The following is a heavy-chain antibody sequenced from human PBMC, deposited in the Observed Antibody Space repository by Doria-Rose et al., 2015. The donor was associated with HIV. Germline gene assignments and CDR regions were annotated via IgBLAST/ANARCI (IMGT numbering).Heavy chain of an antibody. J-gene: IGHJ4*02. D-gene: IGHD6-13*01. CDR2: IFSDDER. V-gene: IGHV2-26*01. CDR1: GVSLSSPGMG. CDR3: ARIKSSRWYHKYYFDF. Sequence: TLKESGPVLVKPTEALTLTCTVSGVSLSSPGMGVSWIRQHPGKALEWLANIFSDDERSYKTSLKSRLTISRGTSKSQVVLTMTDMDPVDTATYYCARIKSSRWYHKYYFDFWGQGTLVIVSA.